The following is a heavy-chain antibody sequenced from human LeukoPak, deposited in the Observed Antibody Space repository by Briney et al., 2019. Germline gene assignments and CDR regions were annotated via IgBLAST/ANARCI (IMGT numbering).Heavy chain of an antibody. V-gene: IGHV3-30*04. CDR1: GFTFSAFD. CDR2: K. Sequence: GGSLRLSCADSGFTFSAFDMNWARQAPGKGLEWVAAKYYAVSVRGRFTISRDNSRNTLFLQMNSLRADDTAVYYCARGTTDIGAEISIACEMGGRGTVVTVSS. CDR3: ARGTTDIGAEISIACEM. J-gene: IGHJ3*02. D-gene: IGHD5-12*01.